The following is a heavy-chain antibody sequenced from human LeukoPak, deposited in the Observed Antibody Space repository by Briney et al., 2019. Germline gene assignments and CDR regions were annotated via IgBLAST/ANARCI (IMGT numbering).Heavy chain of an antibody. D-gene: IGHD5-12*01. CDR2: IYYSGST. V-gene: IGHV4-39*02. CDR1: GGSISSSSYY. Sequence: PSETLSLTCTVSGGSISSSSYYWGWIRQPPGKGLEWIGSIYYSGSTYYNPSLKSRVTISVDTSKNQFSLKLSSVTAAGTAVYYCATEWSGYDKGPPCFDYWGQGTLVTVSS. CDR3: ATEWSGYDKGPPCFDY. J-gene: IGHJ4*02.